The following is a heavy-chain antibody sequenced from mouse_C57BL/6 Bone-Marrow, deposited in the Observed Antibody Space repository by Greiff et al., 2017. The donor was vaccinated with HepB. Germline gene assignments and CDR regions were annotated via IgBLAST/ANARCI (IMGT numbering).Heavy chain of an antibody. J-gene: IGHJ1*03. CDR3: AATVVADDWDFEG. CDR2: IHPNSGST. CDR1: GYTFTSYW. D-gene: IGHD1-1*01. V-gene: IGHV1-64*01. Sequence: QVQLQQPGAELVKPGASVKLSCKASGYTFTSYWMHWVKQRPGQGLEWIGMIHPNSGSTNYNEKFKSKATLTVDKSSSTAYMQLSSLTSEDSAVYDGAATVVADDWDFEGWGTGTTGTVAS.